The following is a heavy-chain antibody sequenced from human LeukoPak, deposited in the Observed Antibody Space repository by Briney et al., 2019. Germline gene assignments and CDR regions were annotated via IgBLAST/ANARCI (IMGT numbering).Heavy chain of an antibody. J-gene: IGHJ4*02. D-gene: IGHD6-13*01. CDR2: ISSSGSTI. V-gene: IGHV3-11*01. Sequence: GGSLRLSCAASGFTFSDYYMSWIRQAPGKGLEWVSYISSSGSTIYYADSVKGRFTISRDNAKNSLYLQMNSLRAEDTAAYYCRGTIAAAGTDFDYWGQGTLVTVSS. CDR1: GFTFSDYY. CDR3: RGTIAAAGTDFDY.